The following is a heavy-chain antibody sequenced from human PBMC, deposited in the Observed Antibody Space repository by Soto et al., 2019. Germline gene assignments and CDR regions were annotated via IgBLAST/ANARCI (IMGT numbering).Heavy chain of an antibody. D-gene: IGHD5-12*01. Sequence: QVQLVQSGAEVKKPASSVKVSCKAPGGTFSTYALSWVRQAPGQGLEWMGGIIPMFGTANYAQRFQDRVTITADESTNTVYMELSSLRSDDTAVYFCASGIQRWLRLINNGYSGWGQGTLVTVSS. CDR1: GGTFSTYA. CDR3: ASGIQRWLRLINNGYSG. J-gene: IGHJ4*02. CDR2: IIPMFGTA. V-gene: IGHV1-69*12.